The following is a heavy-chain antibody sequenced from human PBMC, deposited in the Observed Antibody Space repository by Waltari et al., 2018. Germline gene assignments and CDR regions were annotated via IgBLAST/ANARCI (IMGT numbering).Heavy chain of an antibody. CDR1: GGSISSGSYY. D-gene: IGHD6-13*01. CDR3: ARELIAAAGRGAFDY. J-gene: IGHJ4*02. CDR2: IYTSGST. V-gene: IGHV4-61*02. Sequence: QVQLQESGPGLVKPSQTLSLTCTVSGGSISSGSYYWSWIRQPAGKGLEWSGRIYTSGSTNYNPSLKSRVTISVDTSKNQFSLKLSSVAAADTAVYYCARELIAAAGRGAFDYWGQGTLVTVSS.